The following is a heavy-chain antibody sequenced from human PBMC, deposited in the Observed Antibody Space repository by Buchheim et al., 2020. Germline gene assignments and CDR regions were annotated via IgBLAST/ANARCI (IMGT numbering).Heavy chain of an antibody. V-gene: IGHV4-31*03. CDR2: IYYSGRT. Sequence: QVQLQESGPGLVKPSQTLSLTCTVSGGSVSNDDYYWSWIRQHPGRGLEWIGYIYYSGRTHYNPSLKSRITISVDTSKNQFSLKLSSVTAADMAVYYWARAYYVSYYMDVWGKGTT. J-gene: IGHJ6*03. CDR3: ARAYYVSYYMDV. CDR1: GGSVSNDDYY.